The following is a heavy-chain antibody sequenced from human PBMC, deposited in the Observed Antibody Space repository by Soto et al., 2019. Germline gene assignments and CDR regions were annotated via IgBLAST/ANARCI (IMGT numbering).Heavy chain of an antibody. J-gene: IGHJ6*02. CDR3: ARVYYDFWSGYPSYYYGMDV. CDR1: GYTFISYG. CDR2: ISTYNGNT. Sequence: GASVKVSCKASGYTFISYGLSWVRQAPGQGLEWMGWISTYNGNTNYAQKLQGRVTMTTDTSTSTAYMELRSLRSDDTAVYYCARVYYDFWSGYPSYYYGMDVWGQGTTVTVSS. V-gene: IGHV1-18*01. D-gene: IGHD3-3*01.